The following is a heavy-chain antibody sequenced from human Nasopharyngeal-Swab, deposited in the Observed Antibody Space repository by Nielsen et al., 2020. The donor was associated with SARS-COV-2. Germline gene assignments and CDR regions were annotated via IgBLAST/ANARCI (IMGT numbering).Heavy chain of an antibody. D-gene: IGHD5-18*01. CDR2: ISSNGGST. CDR3: AKGAYSYGNYYYYCGMDV. Sequence: VRQAPGKGLEYVSAISSNGGSTYYADSVKGRFTISRDNSKNTLYLQMNSLRAEDTAVYYCAKGAYSYGNYYYYCGMDVWGQGTTVTVSS. J-gene: IGHJ6*02. V-gene: IGHV3-23*01.